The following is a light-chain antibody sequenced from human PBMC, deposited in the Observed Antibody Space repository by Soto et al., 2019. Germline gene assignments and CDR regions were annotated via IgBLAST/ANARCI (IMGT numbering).Light chain of an antibody. V-gene: IGLV2-8*01. CDR1: SSDVGGYNY. CDR2: EVS. J-gene: IGLJ2*01. CDR3: SSYAGSNTPGV. Sequence: QSALTQPPSASGSPGQSVTISCTGTSSDVGGYNYVSWYQQHPGKAPKLMIYEVSKRPSGVPDRFSGSKSGNTASLTVSGLQAEYEADYCCSSYAGSNTPGVFGGGTKLTVL.